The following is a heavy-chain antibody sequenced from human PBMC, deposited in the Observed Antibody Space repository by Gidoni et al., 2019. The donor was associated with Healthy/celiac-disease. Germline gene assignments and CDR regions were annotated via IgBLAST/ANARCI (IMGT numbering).Heavy chain of an antibody. CDR1: GFSFSSYS. D-gene: IGHD6-19*01. J-gene: IGHJ4*02. CDR3: ARIAVAGPFDY. CDR2: ISSSSSTI. Sequence: EVQLVESGGGLVQPGGSLRLSCAASGFSFSSYSMNWVRQAPGKGLEWVSYISSSSSTIYYADSVKGRFTISRDNAKNSLYLQMNSLRAEDTAVYYCARIAVAGPFDYWGQGTLVTVSS. V-gene: IGHV3-48*01.